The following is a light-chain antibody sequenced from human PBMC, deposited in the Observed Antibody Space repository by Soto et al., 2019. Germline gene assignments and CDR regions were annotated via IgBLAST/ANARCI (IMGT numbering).Light chain of an antibody. J-gene: IGKJ2*01. Sequence: EIVLTQSPATLSLSPGERATLSCRASQSVSSYLAWYQQKPGQAPRLLIYDASNRATGIPARFSGSGSGTDFTLTISSREPEDFAVYYCQQRPTFGQGTKLEIK. CDR2: DAS. CDR1: QSVSSY. CDR3: QQRPT. V-gene: IGKV3-11*01.